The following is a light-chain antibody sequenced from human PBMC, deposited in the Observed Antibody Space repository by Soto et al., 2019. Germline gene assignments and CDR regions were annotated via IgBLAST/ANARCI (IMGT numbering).Light chain of an antibody. CDR1: SSDVGGYNY. J-gene: IGLJ1*01. CDR3: SSYTSSSTIVV. CDR2: DVS. Sequence: QSVLTQPASVSGSPGQSITISCTGTSSDVGGYNYVSWYQQHPGKAPKLMIYDVSNRPSGVSNRFSGSKSGNTASLTISGLQAEDEAYYYCSSYTSSSTIVVFGTGTKLTVL. V-gene: IGLV2-14*01.